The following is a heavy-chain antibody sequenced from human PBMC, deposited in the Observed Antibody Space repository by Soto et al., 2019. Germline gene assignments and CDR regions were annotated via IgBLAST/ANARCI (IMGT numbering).Heavy chain of an antibody. CDR2: IYPGDSNT. CDR3: ARQGQWLNAFDI. V-gene: IGHV5-51*01. J-gene: IGHJ3*02. Sequence: PGESLKISCKGSGYSFPSCWIGWVRHMPGKGLELMGIIYPGDSNTRYSPSFLGQVTISADKSITTAYLQWSSLKASDTAMYYCARQGQWLNAFDIWGQGXMVTV. D-gene: IGHD6-19*01. CDR1: GYSFPSCW.